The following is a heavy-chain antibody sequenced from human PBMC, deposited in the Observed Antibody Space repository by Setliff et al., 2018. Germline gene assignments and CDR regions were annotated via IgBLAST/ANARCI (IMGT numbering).Heavy chain of an antibody. CDR3: TTAHYTGNSRTLDF. CDR1: DFTFTNAW. D-gene: IGHD1-26*01. CDR2: IKPKSDGGTT. V-gene: IGHV3-15*07. J-gene: IGHJ4*02. Sequence: PGGSLRLSCAASDFTFTNAWMNWVRQAPGKGLEWVGRIKPKSDGGTTDYAAPVKGRFTISRDDSTNTLYLQMNSLKTEDTAVYYCTTAHYTGNSRTLDFWGPGTLVTVSS.